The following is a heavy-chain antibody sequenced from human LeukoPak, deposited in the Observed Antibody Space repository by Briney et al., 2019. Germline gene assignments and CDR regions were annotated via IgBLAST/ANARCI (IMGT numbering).Heavy chain of an antibody. J-gene: IGHJ4*02. CDR3: AIDSGTSVY. Sequence: TGGPLRLSCAASGFTFSSYTMNWVRQAPGKGLEWVSSISSGSISIFYADSVKGRFTISRDNAKSSLYLQMNSLRAEDTAVYYCAIDSGTSVYWGQGTLVTVSS. V-gene: IGHV3-21*01. D-gene: IGHD3-10*01. CDR1: GFTFSSYT. CDR2: ISSGSISI.